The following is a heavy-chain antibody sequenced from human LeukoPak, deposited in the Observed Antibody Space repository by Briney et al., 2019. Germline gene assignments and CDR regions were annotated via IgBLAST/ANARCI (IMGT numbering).Heavy chain of an antibody. CDR1: GVSISSSNSY. J-gene: IGHJ4*02. V-gene: IGHV4-39*07. CDR3: ARLSASGSYYFLDY. Sequence: SETLSLTCTVSGVSISSSNSYWGWIRQPPGKGLEWIGSIYHSGSTNYNPSLKSRVTISVDKSKNQFSLKLSSVTAADTAVYYCARLSASGSYYFLDYWGQGTLVTVSS. D-gene: IGHD1-26*01. CDR2: IYHSGST.